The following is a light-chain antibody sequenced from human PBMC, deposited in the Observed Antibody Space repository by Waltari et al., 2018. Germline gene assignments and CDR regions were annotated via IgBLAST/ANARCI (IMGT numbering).Light chain of an antibody. CDR1: QSVGRS. CDR3: QMYVRLPVT. V-gene: IGKV3-20*01. J-gene: IGKJ1*01. CDR2: DAS. Sequence: SCRASQSVGRSLGWYQQKHGQAPRLLIYDASTRATGTPDRFSGGGSGTDFSLTISRREPEDFAVYYCQMYVRLPVTFGQGTKVEI.